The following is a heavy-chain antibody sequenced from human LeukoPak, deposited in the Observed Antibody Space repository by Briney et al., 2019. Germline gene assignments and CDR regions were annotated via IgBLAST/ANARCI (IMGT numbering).Heavy chain of an antibody. D-gene: IGHD7-27*01. CDR2: IYQTGSN. J-gene: IGHJ4*02. Sequence: KTSETLSLTCTISGVSVSDYYWSWVRQSPGKGLEGIGYIYQTGSNSYSPSLKRRVTISAETCQNQFALKLMSVAAADTAVYYCASRKLGNDYWGQGTLVTVSS. CDR3: ASRKLGNDY. V-gene: IGHV4-59*02. CDR1: GVSVSDYY.